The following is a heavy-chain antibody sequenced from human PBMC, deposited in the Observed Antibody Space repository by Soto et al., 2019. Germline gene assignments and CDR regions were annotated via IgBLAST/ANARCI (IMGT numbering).Heavy chain of an antibody. CDR2: ISDRVGST. CDR1: GFTFSSYA. D-gene: IGHD3-22*01. CDR3: ARDINKDYNDSSAFWDY. J-gene: IGHJ4*02. Sequence: GGSLRLSCAASGFTFSSYAMSWVRQAPGKGLEWVSGISDRVGSTDYADSVKGRFTISRDNSKNTLYLQMNSLRAEDTAVYFCARDINKDYNDSSAFWDYWGQGTLVTVSS. V-gene: IGHV3-23*01.